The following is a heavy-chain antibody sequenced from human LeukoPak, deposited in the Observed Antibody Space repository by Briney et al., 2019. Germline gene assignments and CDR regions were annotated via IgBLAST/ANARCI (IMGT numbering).Heavy chain of an antibody. CDR3: AKDEGGRYCSGGSCYSGPDNWFDP. D-gene: IGHD2-15*01. V-gene: IGHV3-23*01. J-gene: IGHJ5*02. CDR1: GFTFSSYA. CDR2: ISGSGGST. Sequence: GGSLRLSCAASGFTFSSYAMSWVRQAPGKGLEWVSAISGSGGSTSYADSVKGRFTISRDNSKNTLYLQMNSLRAEDTAVYYCAKDEGGRYCSGGSCYSGPDNWFDPWGQGTLVTVSS.